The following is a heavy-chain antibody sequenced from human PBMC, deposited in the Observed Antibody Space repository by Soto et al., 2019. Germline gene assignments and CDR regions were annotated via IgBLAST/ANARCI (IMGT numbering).Heavy chain of an antibody. J-gene: IGHJ1*01. CDR1: GYTFTSYG. Sequence: ASVKVSCKASGYTFTSYGISWVRQAPGQGLEWMGWISAYNGNTNYAQKLQGRVTMTTDTSTSTAYMELRSLRSDDTAVYFCARGYSSSWYAEYFQLWGQGTLVTVSS. CDR3: ARGYSSSWYAEYFQL. CDR2: ISAYNGNT. D-gene: IGHD6-13*01. V-gene: IGHV1-18*01.